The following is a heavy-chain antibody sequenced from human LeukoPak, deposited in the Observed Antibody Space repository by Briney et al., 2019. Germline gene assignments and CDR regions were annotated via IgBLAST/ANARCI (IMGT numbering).Heavy chain of an antibody. CDR1: GFSLSNYA. CDR2: ISGSGGST. D-gene: IGHD3-22*01. V-gene: IGHV3-23*01. J-gene: IGHJ4*02. Sequence: GGSLRLSCATSGFSLSNYAMNWVRQAPEKGLEWVSTISGSGGSTYYADSVKGRFTISRDNSKNTLYLHMNSLRAEDTAVYFCAKREYYDSSGYSDFWGQGTLVTVSS. CDR3: AKREYYDSSGYSDF.